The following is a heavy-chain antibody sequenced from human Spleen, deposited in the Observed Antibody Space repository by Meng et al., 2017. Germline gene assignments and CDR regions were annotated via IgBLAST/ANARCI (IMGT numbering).Heavy chain of an antibody. V-gene: IGHV1-69*13. J-gene: IGHJ3*02. CDR3: ASGDCSGGSCYSAFDI. CDR1: GGTFSSYA. Sequence: SVKVSCKASGGTFSSYAISWVRQAPGQGLEWMGGIIPIFGTANYAQKFQGRVTITADESTSTAYMELSSLRSEDTAVYYCASGDCSGGSCYSAFDIWGQGTRVTVSS. CDR2: IIPIFGTA. D-gene: IGHD2-15*01.